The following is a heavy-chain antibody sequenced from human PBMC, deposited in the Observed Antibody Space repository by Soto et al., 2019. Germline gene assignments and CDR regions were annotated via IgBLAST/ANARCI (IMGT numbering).Heavy chain of an antibody. CDR2: ISGSGGST. J-gene: IGHJ6*03. Sequence: GGSLRLSCAAFGFTFSSYAMSWVRQAPGKGLEWVSAISGSGGSTYYADSVKGRFTISRDNSKNTLYLQMNSLRAEDTAVYYCAKLTVTTPTYYYYYMDVWGKGTTVTVSS. CDR3: AKLTVTTPTYYYYYMDV. V-gene: IGHV3-23*01. D-gene: IGHD4-17*01. CDR1: GFTFSSYA.